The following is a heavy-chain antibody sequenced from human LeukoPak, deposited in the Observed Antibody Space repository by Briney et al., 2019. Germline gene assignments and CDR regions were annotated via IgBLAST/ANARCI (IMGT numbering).Heavy chain of an antibody. J-gene: IGHJ4*02. D-gene: IGHD2-15*01. Sequence: ASVKVSCKASGYTFTGYYMHWVRQAPGQGLEWMGWINPNSGGTNYAQKFQGRVTMARDTSISTAYMELSRLRSDDTAVYYCAREVCSGGSCYDDYWGQGTLVTVSS. CDR1: GYTFTGYY. CDR2: INPNSGGT. CDR3: AREVCSGGSCYDDY. V-gene: IGHV1-2*02.